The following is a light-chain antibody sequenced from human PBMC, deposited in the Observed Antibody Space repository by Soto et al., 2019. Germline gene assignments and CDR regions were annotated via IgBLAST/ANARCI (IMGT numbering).Light chain of an antibody. CDR2: GAS. CDR3: QQYNNWPLT. CDR1: QSVSNN. Sequence: EIVLTQTPAILSVSQWGRATLSCRAIQSVSNNYLAWYQQKPGQAPRLLTSGASTRATGVPARFSGSGSGTEFTLTITSLQSEDFAVYCCQQYNNWPLTFAPGTRLEF. V-gene: IGKV3D-15*01. J-gene: IGKJ5*01.